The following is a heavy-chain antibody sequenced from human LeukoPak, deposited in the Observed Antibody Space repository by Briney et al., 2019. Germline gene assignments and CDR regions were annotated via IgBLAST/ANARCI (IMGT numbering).Heavy chain of an antibody. CDR1: GFTFSSYA. J-gene: IGHJ4*02. Sequence: PGGSLRLSCAASGFTFSSYAMHWVRQAPGKGLEWVAVISYDGSNKYYADSVKGRFTISRDNSKNTLYLQMNSLRAEDTAMYYCARSRAAASYFDYWGQGTLVTVSS. CDR2: ISYDGSNK. D-gene: IGHD6-25*01. V-gene: IGHV3-30-3*01. CDR3: ARSRAAASYFDY.